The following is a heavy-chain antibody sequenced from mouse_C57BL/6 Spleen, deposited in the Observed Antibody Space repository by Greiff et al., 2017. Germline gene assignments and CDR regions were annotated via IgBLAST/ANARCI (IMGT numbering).Heavy chain of an antibody. CDR1: GYAFSSSW. Sequence: VQLQQSGPELVKPGASVKISCKASGYAFSSSWMNWVKQRPGKGLEWIGRIYPGDGDTYYNGKFKGKATLTADKSSSTAYMQLSSLTSADSAVYCCTRLYITTEVATDDAMTYWGQGTSVTVSS. D-gene: IGHD1-1*01. J-gene: IGHJ4*01. CDR2: IYPGDGDT. V-gene: IGHV1-82*01. CDR3: TRLYITTEVATDDAMTY.